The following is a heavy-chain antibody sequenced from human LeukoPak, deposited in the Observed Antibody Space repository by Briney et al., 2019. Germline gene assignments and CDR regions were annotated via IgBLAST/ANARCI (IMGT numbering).Heavy chain of an antibody. V-gene: IGHV4-4*02. Sequence: SGTLSLTCAVSGGSISSSNWWSWVRQPPGKGLEWIGEIYHSGSTNYNPSLKSRVSMSVDTSRNQFSLNLRYVTAADTAVYYCARDSGTTGEVKFDPWGQGALVTVSS. J-gene: IGHJ5*02. CDR3: ARDSGTTGEVKFDP. CDR2: IYHSGST. D-gene: IGHD3-10*01. CDR1: GGSISSSNW.